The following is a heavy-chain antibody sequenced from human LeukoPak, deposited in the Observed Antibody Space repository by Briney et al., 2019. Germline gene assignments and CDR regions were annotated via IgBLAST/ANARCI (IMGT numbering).Heavy chain of an antibody. D-gene: IGHD2-21*02. Sequence: SETLSLTCTVSGGSISSYYWSWIRQPPGKGLEWIGYIYYSGSTNYNPSLKSRVTISVDTSKNQFSLKLSSVTAADTAVYYCARLGSIVVVTAPYSFDYWGQGTLVTVSS. CDR3: ARLGSIVVVTAPYSFDY. V-gene: IGHV4-59*12. J-gene: IGHJ4*02. CDR1: GGSISSYY. CDR2: IYYSGST.